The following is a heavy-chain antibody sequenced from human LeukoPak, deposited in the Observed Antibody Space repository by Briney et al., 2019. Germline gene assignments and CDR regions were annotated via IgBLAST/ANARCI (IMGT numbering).Heavy chain of an antibody. CDR3: ARGGGNSYPYYFDF. Sequence: SETLSLTCTVSGGSISSYYWSWIRQPPGKGLEWIGYIYYSGSTNYNPSLKSRVTISEDTSKNQFSLKLSSVTAADTAVYYCARGGGNSYPYYFDFWGQGTLVTVSS. J-gene: IGHJ4*02. CDR2: IYYSGST. CDR1: GGSISSYY. D-gene: IGHD3-16*01. V-gene: IGHV4-59*01.